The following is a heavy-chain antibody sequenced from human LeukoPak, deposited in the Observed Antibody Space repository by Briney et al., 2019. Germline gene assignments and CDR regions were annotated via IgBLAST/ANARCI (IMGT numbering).Heavy chain of an antibody. CDR3: ARGGLAALYFDY. Sequence: SETLSLTCSVSGGSIDNGSYFWTWIRQSAGKGLEWIGEINHSGSTNYNPSLKSRVTISVDTSKNQFSLKLSSVTAADTAVYYCARGGLAALYFDYWGQGTLVTVSS. CDR2: INHSGST. J-gene: IGHJ4*02. CDR1: GGSIDNGSYF. D-gene: IGHD6-6*01. V-gene: IGHV4-61*10.